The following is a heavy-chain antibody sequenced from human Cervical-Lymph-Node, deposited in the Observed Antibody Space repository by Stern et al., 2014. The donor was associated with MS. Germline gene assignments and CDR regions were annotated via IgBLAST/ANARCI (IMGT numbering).Heavy chain of an antibody. CDR3: TTGRNIVATILFDY. Sequence: VQLKESGAEVKKPGASVKISCKVSGYTLSELSMHWVRQAPGKGPEWMGGFDPEPGEIIYGQKFQGRVTMTEDTSTDTAFMEISSLRSEDTAVYYCTTGRNIVATILFDYWGQGTLVTVSS. V-gene: IGHV1-24*01. CDR1: GYTLSELS. J-gene: IGHJ4*02. CDR2: FDPEPGEI. D-gene: IGHD5-12*01.